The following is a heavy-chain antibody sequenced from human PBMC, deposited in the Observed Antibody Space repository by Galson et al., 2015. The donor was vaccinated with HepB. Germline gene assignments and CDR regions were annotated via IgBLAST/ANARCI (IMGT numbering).Heavy chain of an antibody. Sequence: SVKVSCKASGYTFTNYAIHWVRQAPGQGLEWMGWINADNGNTKYSHNFQGRVTITRDTSASTAYMELSSLRSEDSAVYYWARDFGTRYGSGSFASDYWGQGPLVPVSP. V-gene: IGHV1-3*01. CDR1: GYTFTNYA. D-gene: IGHD3-10*01. CDR3: ARDFGTRYGSGSFASDY. CDR2: INADNGNT. J-gene: IGHJ4*02.